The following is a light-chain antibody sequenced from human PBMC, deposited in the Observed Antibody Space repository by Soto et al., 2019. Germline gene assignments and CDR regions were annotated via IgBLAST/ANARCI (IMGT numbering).Light chain of an antibody. V-gene: IGKV3D-20*02. CDR2: GAS. J-gene: IGKJ5*01. CDR1: QSVSSRH. Sequence: EIVVTQSPGTLSLSPGERATLSCRASQSVSSRHLAWYQQKPGQAPRLLIYGASTRATGIPARFSGSGSGTEFTLTISSLQSEDFAVYYCQQRSNWQRAFGQGTRLEIK. CDR3: QQRSNWQRA.